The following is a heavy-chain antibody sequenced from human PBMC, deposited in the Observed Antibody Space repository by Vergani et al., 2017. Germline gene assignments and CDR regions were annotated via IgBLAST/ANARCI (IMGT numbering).Heavy chain of an antibody. CDR3: ARVPEVAATGWFDP. CDR2: INPNSGGT. V-gene: IGHV1-2*02. J-gene: IGHJ5*02. Sequence: QVQLVQSGAEVKKPGASVKVSCKASGYTFTGYYMHWVRQAPGQGLEWMGWINPNSGGTNYAQKFQGRVTMTEDTSTDTAYMELSSLRSEDTAVYDWARVPEVAATGWFDPWGQGTRGTVAA. D-gene: IGHD2-15*01. CDR1: GYTFTGYY.